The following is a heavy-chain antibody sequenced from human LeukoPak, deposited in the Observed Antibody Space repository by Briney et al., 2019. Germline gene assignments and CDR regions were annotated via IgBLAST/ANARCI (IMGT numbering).Heavy chain of an antibody. Sequence: GGSPRLSCAASGFTFSSYWVHWVRQAPGKGLVWVSRINSDGSSTSYADSVRGRFSISRDNAKNTLYLQMNSLRAEDTAVYYCAKPGYCTNGVCYGYFQHWGQGTLVTVSS. V-gene: IGHV3-74*01. J-gene: IGHJ1*01. CDR3: AKPGYCTNGVCYGYFQH. CDR2: INSDGSST. CDR1: GFTFSSYW. D-gene: IGHD2-8*01.